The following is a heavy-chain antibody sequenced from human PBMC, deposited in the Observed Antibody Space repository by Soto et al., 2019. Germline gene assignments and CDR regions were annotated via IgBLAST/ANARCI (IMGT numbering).Heavy chain of an antibody. CDR1: GGSISSYY. Sequence: SETLSLTCTVSGGSISSYYWSWIRQPPGKGLEWIGYIYYSGSTNYNPSLKSRVTISVDTSKNQFSLKLSSVTAADTAVYYCAGSYYYDSIADYWGQGTLVTVSS. J-gene: IGHJ4*02. V-gene: IGHV4-59*01. D-gene: IGHD3-22*01. CDR3: AGSYYYDSIADY. CDR2: IYYSGST.